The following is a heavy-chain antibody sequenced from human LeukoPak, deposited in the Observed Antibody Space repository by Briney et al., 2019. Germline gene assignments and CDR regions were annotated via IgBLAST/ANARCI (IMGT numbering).Heavy chain of an antibody. D-gene: IGHD6-19*01. J-gene: IGHJ3*02. CDR3: ARSQWLGDDAFDI. CDR2: ISFDGNNI. CDR1: GFTFTTSP. Sequence: GGSLRLSCAASGFTFTTSPLHWVRQAPGKALEWVAVISFDGNNIYYADSVKGRFTISRDNSKNTLYLQMNSLRTEDTAIYYCARSQWLGDDAFDIWGQGTTVTVSS. V-gene: IGHV3-30-3*01.